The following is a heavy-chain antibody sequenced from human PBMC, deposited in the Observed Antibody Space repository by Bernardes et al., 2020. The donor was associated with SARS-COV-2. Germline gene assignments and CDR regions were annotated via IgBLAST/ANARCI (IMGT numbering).Heavy chain of an antibody. CDR2: IYHSGRT. V-gene: IGHV4-38-2*01. CDR3: ARRVKGLALDY. D-gene: IGHD6-19*01. Sequence: SETLSLTCAVSGYSISSGYYWGWIRQPPGKGLEWIGSIYHSGRTYYNPSLKSRVTISVDTSKNQFSLKLSSVTAADTAVYYCARRVKGLALDYWGQGTLGTVAS. J-gene: IGHJ4*02. CDR1: GYSISSGYY.